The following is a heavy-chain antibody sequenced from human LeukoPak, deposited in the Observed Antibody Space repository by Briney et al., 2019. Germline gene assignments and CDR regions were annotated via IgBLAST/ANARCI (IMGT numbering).Heavy chain of an antibody. V-gene: IGHV3-20*01. J-gene: IGHJ4*02. CDR2: INWNGGST. D-gene: IGHD6-19*01. CDR3: ASLSYSSGWSGV. Sequence: GGSLRLSCAASGFTFDDYGMSWVRQAPGKGLEWVSGINWNGGSTGYANSVKGRFTVSRDNAKNSLYLQMNSLRAEDTALYHCASLSYSSGWSGVWGQGTLVTVSS. CDR1: GFTFDDYG.